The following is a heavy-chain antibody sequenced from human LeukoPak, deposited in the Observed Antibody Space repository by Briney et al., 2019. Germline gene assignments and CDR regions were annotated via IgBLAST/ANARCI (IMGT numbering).Heavy chain of an antibody. Sequence: GESLKISCKGSGYTFTNYWIGWVRQMPGKGLEFMGIIYPGDSDTRYSPSFQGQVTISADKSISTAYLQWSSLKASDTAMYYCARKQRPPFRAWFDPWGQGTLVTVSS. J-gene: IGHJ5*02. V-gene: IGHV5-51*01. CDR1: GYTFTNYW. D-gene: IGHD6-25*01. CDR2: IYPGDSDT. CDR3: ARKQRPPFRAWFDP.